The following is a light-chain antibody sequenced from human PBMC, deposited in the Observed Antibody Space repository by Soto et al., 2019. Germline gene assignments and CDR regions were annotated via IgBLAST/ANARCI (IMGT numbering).Light chain of an antibody. CDR3: KKYYSPHPT. J-gene: IGKJ5*01. CDR1: QSVLYSSNNKNY. CDR2: WAS. Sequence: DIVMSQSPDSLAVYLGGRATINCKSSQSVLYSSNNKNYLAWYQQKTGQPPKLLIYWASTRESGVPDRFSGSGSGTDFTLTIRSMKAEDVAVYYCKKYYSPHPTFGKGTRLDIK. V-gene: IGKV4-1*01.